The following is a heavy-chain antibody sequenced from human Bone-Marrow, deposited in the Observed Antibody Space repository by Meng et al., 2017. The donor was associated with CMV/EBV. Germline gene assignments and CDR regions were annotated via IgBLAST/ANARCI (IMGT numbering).Heavy chain of an antibody. J-gene: IGHJ4*02. Sequence: GESLKISCAASGFTFDDYGMSWVRQAPGKGLEWVSGMNWNGGSTGYADSVKGRFTISRDNAKNSLYLQMNSLRAEDTAVYYCAKDQTAMPVYYFDYWGQGTLVTVSS. CDR2: MNWNGGST. CDR1: GFTFDDYG. D-gene: IGHD5-18*01. V-gene: IGHV3-20*04. CDR3: AKDQTAMPVYYFDY.